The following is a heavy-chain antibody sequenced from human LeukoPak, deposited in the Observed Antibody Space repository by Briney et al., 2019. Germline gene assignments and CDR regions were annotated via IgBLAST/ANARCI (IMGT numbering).Heavy chain of an antibody. CDR1: GFTFSNAW. CDR2: IKSKTDGGTT. D-gene: IGHD5-18*01. CDR3: TTDQGGYSYGVFDY. Sequence: GGSLRLSCAASGFTFSNAWMSWVRQAPGKGLEWVGRIKSKTDGGTTDYAAPVKGRFTISRDDSKNTLYLQMNSLKTEDTAVYYCTTDQGGYSYGVFDYWGQGTLVTVSS. V-gene: IGHV3-15*01. J-gene: IGHJ4*02.